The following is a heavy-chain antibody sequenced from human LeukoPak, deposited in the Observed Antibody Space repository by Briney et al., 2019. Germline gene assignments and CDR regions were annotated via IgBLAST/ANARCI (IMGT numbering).Heavy chain of an antibody. CDR2: INPNSGGT. J-gene: IGHJ5*02. D-gene: IGHD2-15*01. V-gene: IGHV1-2*02. CDR3: ARSSHRISVVAATDLWDWFDP. CDR1: GYTFTGYY. Sequence: ASVKVFYKASGYTFTGYYMHWVRQAPGQGLEWMGWINPNSGGTNYAQKFQGRVTMTRDTSISTAYMELSRLRSDDTAVYYCARSSHRISVVAATDLWDWFDPWGQGTLVTVSS.